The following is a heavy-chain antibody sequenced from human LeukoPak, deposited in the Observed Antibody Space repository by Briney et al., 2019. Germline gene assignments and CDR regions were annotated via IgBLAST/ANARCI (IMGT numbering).Heavy chain of an antibody. J-gene: IGHJ4*02. Sequence: SETLSPTCTVSGGSISSGDYYWSWIRQPPGKGLEWIGYIYYSGSTYYNPSLKSRVTISVDTSKNQFSLKLSSVTAADTAVYYCAREQVITYGFDYWGQGTLVTVSS. CDR2: IYYSGST. CDR1: GGSISSGDYY. D-gene: IGHD3-16*01. CDR3: AREQVITYGFDY. V-gene: IGHV4-30-4*08.